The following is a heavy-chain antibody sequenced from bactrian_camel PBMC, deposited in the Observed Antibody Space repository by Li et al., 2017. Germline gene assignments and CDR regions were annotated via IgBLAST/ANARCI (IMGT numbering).Heavy chain of an antibody. CDR2: ISYDGRPSSVGQP. V-gene: IGHV3S60*01. CDR3: ALNERCTRCSGAYCYSDQTRGFRY. J-gene: IGHJ6*01. Sequence: HVQLVESGGGSVQVGGSMRLSCTARLPYPTYCMGWFRQAPGKEREAVAFISYDGRPSSVGQPSYADSVKGRFTISEDKGKSTVYLHMINLKPEDTAMYTCALNERCTRCSGAYCYSDQTRGFRYWGRGTQVTVS. CDR1: LPYPTYC. D-gene: IGHD2*01.